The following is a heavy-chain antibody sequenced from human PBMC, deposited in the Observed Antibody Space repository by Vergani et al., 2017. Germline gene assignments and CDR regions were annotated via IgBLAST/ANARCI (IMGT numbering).Heavy chain of an antibody. CDR3: ASSTRGYYDSSGYGYYYYYGMDV. J-gene: IGHJ6*02. D-gene: IGHD3-22*01. CDR2: ISGSGGST. V-gene: IGHV3-23*01. CDR1: GFTFSSYA. Sequence: EVQLLESGGGLVQPGGSLRLSCAASGFTFSSYAMSWVRQAPGKGLEWVSAISGSGGSTYYADSVKGRFTISRDNAKNSLYLQMNSLRAEDTAVYYCASSTRGYYDSSGYGYYYYYGMDVWGQGTTVTVAS.